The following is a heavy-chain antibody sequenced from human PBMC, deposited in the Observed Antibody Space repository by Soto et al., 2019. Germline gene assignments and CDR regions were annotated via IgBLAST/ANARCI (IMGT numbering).Heavy chain of an antibody. CDR1: GGSISSGGYY. CDR3: AAYGSGIGIGY. CDR2: IYYSGST. J-gene: IGHJ4*02. Sequence: QVQLQESGPGLVKPSQTLSLTCTVSGGSISSGGYYWSWIRQHPGKGLEWIGYIYYSGSTYYNPSLESXXTXSXATSKNQFSLKLSSVTAADTAVYYCAAYGSGIGIGYWGQGTLVTVSS. D-gene: IGHD3-10*01. V-gene: IGHV4-31*03.